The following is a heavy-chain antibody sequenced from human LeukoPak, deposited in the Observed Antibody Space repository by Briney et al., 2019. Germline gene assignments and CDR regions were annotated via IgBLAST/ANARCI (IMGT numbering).Heavy chain of an antibody. CDR2: IYYSGST. CDR3: ARDTVLNAFDI. V-gene: IGHV4-59*01. D-gene: IGHD2-15*01. J-gene: IGHJ3*02. Sequence: SETLSLTCTVSGGSISSYYWSWIRQPPGKGLEWIGYIYYSGSTNYKPSLKSRVTISVDTSKNQFSLKLSSVTAADTAVYYCARDTVLNAFDIWGQGTMVTVSS. CDR1: GGSISSYY.